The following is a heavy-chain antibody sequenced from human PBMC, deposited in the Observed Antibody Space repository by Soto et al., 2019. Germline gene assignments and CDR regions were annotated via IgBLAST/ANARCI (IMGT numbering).Heavy chain of an antibody. Sequence: SVKVSCKASGGTFSTSTFTWVRQAPGQGLEWMGRTIPLLNVADYAQDFQGRLTITADKSTSTTYMELTSLTSKDTAVYYCAKNSKGYSGSYFDHWGQGIPVTVSS. CDR2: TIPLLNVA. V-gene: IGHV1-69*02. D-gene: IGHD5-12*01. J-gene: IGHJ4*02. CDR1: GGTFSTST. CDR3: AKNSKGYSGSYFDH.